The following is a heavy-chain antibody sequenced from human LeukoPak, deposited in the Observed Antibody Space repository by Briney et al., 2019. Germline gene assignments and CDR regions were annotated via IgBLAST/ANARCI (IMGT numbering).Heavy chain of an antibody. J-gene: IGHJ4*02. D-gene: IGHD5-18*01. V-gene: IGHV4-59*08. CDR2: IYYSGST. Sequence: SETLSLTCTVSGGSISSYYWSWIRQPPGKGLEWIGYIYYSGSTNYNPPLKSRVTISVDTSKNQFSLKLSSVTAADTAVYYCARSDTAMVNLGYWGQGTLVTVSS. CDR3: ARSDTAMVNLGY. CDR1: GGSISSYY.